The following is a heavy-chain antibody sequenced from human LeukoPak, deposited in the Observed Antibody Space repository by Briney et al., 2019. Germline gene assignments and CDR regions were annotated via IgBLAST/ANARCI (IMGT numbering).Heavy chain of an antibody. Sequence: PSETLSLTCTVSGGSMTSNNYYWGWIRQPPGKGLEWIGNIHYSGSTYYGPSLKNRVTISVDTSKNQFSLRLKSVTAADTAVYYCWRPHCSNSVCSSSRVDFWGQGTLVTVSS. J-gene: IGHJ4*02. CDR3: WRPHCSNSVCSSSRVDF. CDR2: IHYSGST. CDR1: GGSMTSNNYY. V-gene: IGHV4-39*01. D-gene: IGHD2-8*01.